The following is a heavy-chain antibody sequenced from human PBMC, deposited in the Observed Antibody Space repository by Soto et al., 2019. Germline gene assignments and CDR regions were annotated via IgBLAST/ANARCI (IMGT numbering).Heavy chain of an antibody. J-gene: IGHJ6*02. CDR1: GFTFSNYA. Sequence: GGSLRLSCAASGFTFSNYAMNWVRQAPGKGLEWVAVISYDGSDKYYVASVKGRFTISRDNSKNTLDLQMDSLRAEDTAVYHCARDSYGMDFWGQGTTVTVSS. CDR3: ARDSYGMDF. CDR2: ISYDGSDK. V-gene: IGHV3-30*03.